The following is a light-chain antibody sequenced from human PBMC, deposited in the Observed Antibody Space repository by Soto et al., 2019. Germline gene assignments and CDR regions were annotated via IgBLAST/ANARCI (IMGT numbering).Light chain of an antibody. CDR3: CSYAGSNNWR. V-gene: IGLV1-44*01. CDR2: TAG. J-gene: IGLJ3*02. Sequence: QSVLTQPLSASASPGQRVTISCSGGSSNIGSNTVAWYQHLPGTAPPRLIFTAGQRPSGVPGRFSGSKSGTSASLAISGLQSEDEADYHCCSYAGSNNWRFGGGTKLTVL. CDR1: SSNIGSNT.